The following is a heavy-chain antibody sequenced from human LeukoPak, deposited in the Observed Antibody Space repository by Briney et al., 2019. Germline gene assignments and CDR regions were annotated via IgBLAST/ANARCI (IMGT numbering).Heavy chain of an antibody. CDR2: INPDNGGT. CDR1: GYTFTGYY. J-gene: IGHJ4*02. D-gene: IGHD5-12*01. CDR3: ARDPSNSGYDYLYYFDY. V-gene: IGHV1-2*02. Sequence: SVKVSCKASGYTFTGYYMHWVRQAPGQGLEWMGWINPDNGGTNYAQKFQGRVTMTRDMSISTACMELSRLRSDDTAVYYCARDPSNSGYDYLYYFDYWGQGTLVTVSS.